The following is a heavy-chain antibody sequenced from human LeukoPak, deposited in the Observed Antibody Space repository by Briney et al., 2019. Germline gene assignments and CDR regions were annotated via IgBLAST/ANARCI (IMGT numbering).Heavy chain of an antibody. CDR3: ARLFYDFWSGHYYYYMDV. J-gene: IGHJ6*03. CDR1: TGSLSSITYY. V-gene: IGHV4-39*01. Sequence: SQTLSLTCTVSTGSLSSITYYWGWIRQPPGKGLEWIARISYSGSSYCNPSLKSRVPISAASPQNKFCLTASSLTAAHTTVVYCARLFYDFWSGHYYYYMDVWGKGTTVTVSS. CDR2: ISYSGSS. D-gene: IGHD3-3*01.